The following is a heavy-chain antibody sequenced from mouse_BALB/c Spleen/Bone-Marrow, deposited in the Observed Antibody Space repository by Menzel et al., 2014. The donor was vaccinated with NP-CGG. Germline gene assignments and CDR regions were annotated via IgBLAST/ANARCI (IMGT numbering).Heavy chain of an antibody. CDR1: GFNIKDTY. CDR3: ARNGNYCAWFAY. J-gene: IGHJ3*01. V-gene: IGHV14-3*02. CDR2: IDPANGNT. Sequence: EVQLQQSGVELVKPGASVKLSCTASGFNIKDTYMHWVKQRPEQGLEWIGRIDPANGNTKYDPKFQGKATITADTSSNTAYLQLSSLTSEDTAVYCCARNGNYCAWFAYWGQGTLVSVSA. D-gene: IGHD2-1*01.